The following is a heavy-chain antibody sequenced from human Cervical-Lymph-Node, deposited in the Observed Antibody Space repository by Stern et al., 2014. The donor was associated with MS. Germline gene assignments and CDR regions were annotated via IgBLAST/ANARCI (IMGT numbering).Heavy chain of an antibody. CDR2: IYPGDSDT. J-gene: IGHJ4*02. D-gene: IGHD6-19*01. CDR3: ARHCAKREQCAFDY. Sequence: EVQLVQSGAEVKKPGASLKISCKGSGYNFTSYWLGWVRQMPGKGLEWLGLIYPGDSDTRYSPSFQGQVTISADKSISTAYLQWSSLKASDTAMYYCARHCAKREQCAFDYWGQGTLVTVSS. CDR1: GYNFTSYW. V-gene: IGHV5-51*01.